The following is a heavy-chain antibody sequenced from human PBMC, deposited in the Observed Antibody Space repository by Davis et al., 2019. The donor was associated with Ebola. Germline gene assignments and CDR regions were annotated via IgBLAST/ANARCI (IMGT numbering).Heavy chain of an antibody. Sequence: GESLKISCAASGFIFDDFGMGWVRQAPGQRLEWVAGISWNGGDTSYADSVKGRFTISRDNANNSLYLQMNSLSDEDTAFYYCARGIDSYNWFDRWGQGVLVTVSS. CDR3: ARGIDSYNWFDR. D-gene: IGHD3-9*01. CDR2: ISWNGGDT. V-gene: IGHV3-20*04. CDR1: GFIFDDFG. J-gene: IGHJ5*02.